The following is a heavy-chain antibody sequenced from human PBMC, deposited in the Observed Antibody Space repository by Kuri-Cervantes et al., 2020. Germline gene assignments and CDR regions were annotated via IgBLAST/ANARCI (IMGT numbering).Heavy chain of an antibody. CDR1: GGSVSSGSYY. J-gene: IGHJ4*02. D-gene: IGHD5-18*01. CDR3: ARFDAVVDTAGYFDC. Sequence: SETLSLTCTVSGGSVSSGSYYWSWIRQPPGKGLEWIGYIYYSGSTYYNPSLKSRVTISVDTSKNQFSLKLSSVTAADTAVYYCARFDAVVDTAGYFDCWGQGTLVTVSS. V-gene: IGHV4-61*01. CDR2: IYYSGST.